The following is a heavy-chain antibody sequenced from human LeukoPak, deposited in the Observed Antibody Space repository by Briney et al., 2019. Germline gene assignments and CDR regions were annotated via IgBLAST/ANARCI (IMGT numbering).Heavy chain of an antibody. Sequence: PGGSLRLSCAASGFTFSDIAMSWVRQAPGKGLEWVSYISSSSSTIYYADSVKGRFTISRDNAKNSLYLQMNTLRAEDTAVYYCARDRHKYNYDSGGYPPYWGQGTLVTVSS. J-gene: IGHJ4*02. D-gene: IGHD3-22*01. CDR3: ARDRHKYNYDSGGYPPY. CDR1: GFTFSDIA. V-gene: IGHV3-48*01. CDR2: ISSSSSTI.